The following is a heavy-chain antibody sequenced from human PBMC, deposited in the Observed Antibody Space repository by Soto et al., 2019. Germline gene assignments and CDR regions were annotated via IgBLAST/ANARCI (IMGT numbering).Heavy chain of an antibody. V-gene: IGHV3-73*01. D-gene: IGHD3-22*01. CDR3: TTRLRDPSTSSGYSSSVWFDP. Sequence: GGSLRLSCAASGFTFSGSAMHWVRQASGKGLEWVGRIRSKANSYATADAASVKGRFTISRDDSKNTAYLQMNSLKTEDTAVYHCTTRLRDPSTSSGYSSSVWFDPWGQGTLVTVSS. CDR2: IRSKANSYAT. J-gene: IGHJ5*02. CDR1: GFTFSGSA.